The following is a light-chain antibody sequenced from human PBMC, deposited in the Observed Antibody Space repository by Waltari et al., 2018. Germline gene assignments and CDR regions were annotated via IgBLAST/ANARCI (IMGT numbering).Light chain of an antibody. J-gene: IGKJ4*01. CDR3: QQVNGYPLT. V-gene: IGKV1-9*01. Sequence: DIQLTQSPSFLSASVGDRVTITCRASQGISSYLVGYQQKPGKPPKGLISAASTLQTGVPSRFSGSGSGTEFTLTISSLQPEDFATYYCQQVNGYPLTFGGGTKVEIK. CDR2: AAS. CDR1: QGISSY.